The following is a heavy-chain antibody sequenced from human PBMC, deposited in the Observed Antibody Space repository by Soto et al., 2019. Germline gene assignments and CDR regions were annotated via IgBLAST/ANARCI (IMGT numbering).Heavy chain of an antibody. CDR3: ERDGYCSGGSCPPSYGMDV. V-gene: IGHV1-69*06. CDR2: IIPIFGTA. D-gene: IGHD2-15*01. J-gene: IGHJ6*02. Sequence: QVQLVQSGAEVKKPGSSVKVSCKASGGTFSSYAISWVRQAPGQGLEWMGGIIPIFGTANYAQKFQGRVTITADKYKSTAYMELISLRSEDTAVYYCERDGYCSGGSCPPSYGMDVWGQGTTVTVSS. CDR1: GGTFSSYA.